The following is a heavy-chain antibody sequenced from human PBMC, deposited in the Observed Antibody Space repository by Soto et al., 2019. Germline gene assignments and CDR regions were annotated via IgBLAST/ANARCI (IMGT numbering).Heavy chain of an antibody. CDR3: ARSYYYDSSGYFPY. D-gene: IGHD3-22*01. CDR2: IYYSGST. CDR1: GGSVSSGSYY. J-gene: IGHJ4*02. Sequence: SETLSLTCTVSGGSVSSGSYYWSWIRQPPWKGLEWIGYIYYSGSTNYNPSLKSRVTISVDTSKNQFSLKLSSVTAADTAVYYCARSYYYDSSGYFPYWGQGXLVTVYS. V-gene: IGHV4-61*01.